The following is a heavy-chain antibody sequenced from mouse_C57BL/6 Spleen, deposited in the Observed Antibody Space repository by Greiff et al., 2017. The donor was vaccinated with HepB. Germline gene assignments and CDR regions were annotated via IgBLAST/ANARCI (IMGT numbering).Heavy chain of an antibody. CDR3: AREPNYYGSSNYAMDY. CDR1: GYSITSGYY. CDR2: ISYDGSN. J-gene: IGHJ4*01. V-gene: IGHV3-6*01. Sequence: EVKLQESGPGLVKPSQSLSLTCSVTGYSITSGYYWNWIRQFPGNKLEWMGYISYDGSNNYNPSLKNRISITRDTSKNQFFLKLNSVTTEDTATYYCAREPNYYGSSNYAMDYWGQGTSVTVSS. D-gene: IGHD1-1*01.